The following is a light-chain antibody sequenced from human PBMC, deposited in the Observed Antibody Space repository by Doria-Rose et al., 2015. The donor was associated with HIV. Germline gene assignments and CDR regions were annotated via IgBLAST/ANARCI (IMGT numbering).Light chain of an antibody. J-gene: IGKJ4*01. V-gene: IGKV1-39*01. CDR3: QQSFSTLPLT. Sequence: DIRLTQSPSSLSAFVGDRVTITCRASQSISNYLHWYQQKPGKAPKLLIYTASSLQSGAPSRFSGSGSGTDFTLTISSLQPEDSATYYCQQSFSTLPLTFGGGTNVEIK. CDR1: QSISNY. CDR2: TAS.